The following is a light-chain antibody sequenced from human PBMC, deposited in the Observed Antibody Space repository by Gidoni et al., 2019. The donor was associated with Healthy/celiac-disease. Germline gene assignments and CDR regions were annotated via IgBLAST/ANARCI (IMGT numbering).Light chain of an antibody. CDR2: GAS. CDR3: QQYNNWPPLT. CDR1: QSVSSN. J-gene: IGKJ4*01. V-gene: IGKV3-15*01. Sequence: EIVMTQSPATLSVSPGERATLSCRASQSVSSNLAWYQKKPGQAPRLLIYGASTRATGIPARFSGSGSGTEFTLTISSLQSEDFAGYYGQQYNNWPPLTFXGXTKVEIK.